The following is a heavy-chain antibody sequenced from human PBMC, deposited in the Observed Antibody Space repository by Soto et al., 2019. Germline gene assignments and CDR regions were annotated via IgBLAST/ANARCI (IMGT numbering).Heavy chain of an antibody. CDR2: IIPIFGTA. D-gene: IGHD1-26*01. CDR3: GRVGGELLSFFDY. Sequence: ASVKVSCKASGGTFSSYAISWVRQAPGQGLEWMGGIIPIFGTANYAQKFQGRVTIAADESKNQFSLKLSSVAAADTAVYYCGRVGGELLSFFDYGGGGTLVPVSS. V-gene: IGHV1-69*13. CDR1: GGTFSSYA. J-gene: IGHJ4*02.